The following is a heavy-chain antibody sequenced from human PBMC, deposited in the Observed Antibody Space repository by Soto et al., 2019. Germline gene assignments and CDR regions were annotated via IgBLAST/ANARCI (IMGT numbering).Heavy chain of an antibody. V-gene: IGHV4-4*02. J-gene: IGHJ4*02. CDR2: ISHSGTT. D-gene: IGHD3-3*01. Sequence: SETLSLTCTVSGGPISDRNWWSWVRQPPGKGLEWVGEISHSGTTNYNPSLQGRATVSLDKSKRQFSLKLTSVKAADTAFYYCARRFYFSSCLGFRDFYYSCGQGPLV. CDR1: GGPISDRNW. CDR3: ARRFYFSSCLGFRDFYYS.